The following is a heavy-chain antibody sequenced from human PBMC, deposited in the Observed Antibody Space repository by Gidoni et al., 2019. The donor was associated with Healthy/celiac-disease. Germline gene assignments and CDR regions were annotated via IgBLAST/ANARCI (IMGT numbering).Heavy chain of an antibody. D-gene: IGHD4-4*01. Sequence: EVQLVASGGGLVKHGGSLRLSCAASGFTFSSYSMHWVRKAPGKGLDWVASLSSSSSYRYVADSVKGRFTISIDNAKNSLYLKMNSLRAEDTAVYYCARVSKDYYYYYGMDVWGQGTTVTVSS. CDR2: LSSSSSYR. V-gene: IGHV3-21*01. CDR1: GFTFSSYS. CDR3: ARVSKDYYYYYGMDV. J-gene: IGHJ6*02.